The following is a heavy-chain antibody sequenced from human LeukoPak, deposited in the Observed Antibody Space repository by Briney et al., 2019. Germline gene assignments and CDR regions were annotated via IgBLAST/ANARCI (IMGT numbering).Heavy chain of an antibody. Sequence: GESLQISCMTSGYRFTTNWIGWVRPMTRKGMEWMGIIYPGDSDTRYSPSFQSQVTISADKTISTASLQWSSLKAADTALYYCASPQVVDFWGQGSLVSDSS. V-gene: IGHV5-51*01. CDR3: ASPQVVDF. D-gene: IGHD2-15*01. J-gene: IGHJ4*02. CDR2: IYPGDSDT. CDR1: GYRFTTNW.